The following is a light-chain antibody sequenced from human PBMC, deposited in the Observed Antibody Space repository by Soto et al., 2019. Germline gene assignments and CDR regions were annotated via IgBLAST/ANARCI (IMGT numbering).Light chain of an antibody. Sequence: EIVLTQSPATLSLSPGERATLSCRASQSISSYLAWYQQKPGQAPRLLIYDASNRATGIPARFSGSGSGTDFTLTISSLEPEDFAVYYCQKRDDWPLTFGRGTKVDI. CDR2: DAS. CDR1: QSISSY. J-gene: IGKJ4*01. CDR3: QKRDDWPLT. V-gene: IGKV3-11*01.